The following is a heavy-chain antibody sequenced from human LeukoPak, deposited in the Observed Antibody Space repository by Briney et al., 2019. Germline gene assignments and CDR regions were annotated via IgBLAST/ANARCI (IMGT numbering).Heavy chain of an antibody. CDR1: GYTFTDYF. CDR3: AREGVDYRPNFDS. CDR2: LNPKSGVT. J-gene: IGHJ4*02. V-gene: IGHV1-2*02. D-gene: IGHD3/OR15-3a*01. Sequence: ASVKVSCKASGYTFTDYFLHWVRQAPGQGLEWMGSLNPKSGVTNYAQKFQGRVTMTRDTSITTAYMELTSLSSDDTAVYYCAREGVDYRPNFDSWGQGALVTVSS.